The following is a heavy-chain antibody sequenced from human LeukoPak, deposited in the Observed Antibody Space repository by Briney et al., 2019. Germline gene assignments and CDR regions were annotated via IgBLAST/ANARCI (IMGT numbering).Heavy chain of an antibody. CDR1: GFSFSNYG. Sequence: GGSLRLSCAASGFSFSNYGMHWVRQAPGKGLEWVAVILYDGNNKHYAESVKGRFTISRDNSNNMLYLQMNSLRPEDTAVYYCAKDRLFGSGLNGPHYYYGMDVWGQGTTVTVSS. D-gene: IGHD1-26*01. CDR3: AKDRLFGSGLNGPHYYYGMDV. V-gene: IGHV3-30*18. J-gene: IGHJ6*02. CDR2: ILYDGNNK.